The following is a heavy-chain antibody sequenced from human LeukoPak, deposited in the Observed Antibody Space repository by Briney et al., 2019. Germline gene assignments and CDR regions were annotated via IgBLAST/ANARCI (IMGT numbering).Heavy chain of an antibody. CDR1: GFTFSSYE. J-gene: IGHJ4*02. CDR3: ARDRAWAPYRGY. Sequence: GGSLRLSCAASGFTFSSYEMNWVRQAPGRGLEWVSYISSSGSTIYYADSVKGRFTISRDNAKNSLYLQMNSLRAEDTAVYYCARDRAWAPYRGYWGQGTLVTVSS. CDR2: ISSSGSTI. D-gene: IGHD1-14*01. V-gene: IGHV3-48*03.